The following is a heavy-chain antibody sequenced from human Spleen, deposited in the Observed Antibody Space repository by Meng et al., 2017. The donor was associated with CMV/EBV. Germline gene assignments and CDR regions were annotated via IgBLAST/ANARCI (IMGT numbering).Heavy chain of an antibody. J-gene: IGHJ4*02. D-gene: IGHD3-10*01. CDR3: AKHYGSGIYYNLFDY. CDR2: ISSSGSTI. Sequence: GGSLRLSCAASGFTFSDYYMSWIRQAPGKGLEWVSYISSSGSTIYYADSVKGRFTISRDNAKNSLYLQMNSLRAEDTAVYYCAKHYGSGIYYNLFDYWGQGTLVTVSS. V-gene: IGHV3-11*01. CDR1: GFTFSDYY.